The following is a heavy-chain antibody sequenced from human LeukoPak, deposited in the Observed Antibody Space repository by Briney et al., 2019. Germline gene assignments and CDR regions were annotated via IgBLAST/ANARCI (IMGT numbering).Heavy chain of an antibody. CDR1: GYTFTGYY. D-gene: IGHD2-2*01. Sequence: ASVKVSCKASGYTFTGYYMHWVRQAPGQGLEWMGWINPNSGGTNYAQKFQGRVTMTRDTSISTAYMELSRLRSDDTAVYYCASGVVVPAAIYYMDVWGKGTTVTVSS. CDR3: ASGVVVPAAIYYMDV. CDR2: INPNSGGT. V-gene: IGHV1-2*02. J-gene: IGHJ6*03.